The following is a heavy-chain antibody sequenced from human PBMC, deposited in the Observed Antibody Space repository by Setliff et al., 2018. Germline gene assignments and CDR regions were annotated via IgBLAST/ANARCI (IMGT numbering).Heavy chain of an antibody. Sequence: GSLRLSCVASGFIFSENWMHWVRQTPGKGLMWVGRISGDGSTTNYADSVKGRFTISRDNAKNTLYLQMNSLRAEDTAVYYCAPMDVWGKGTTVTVSS. J-gene: IGHJ6*03. V-gene: IGHV3-74*01. CDR3: APMDV. CDR2: ISGDGSTT. CDR1: GFIFSENW.